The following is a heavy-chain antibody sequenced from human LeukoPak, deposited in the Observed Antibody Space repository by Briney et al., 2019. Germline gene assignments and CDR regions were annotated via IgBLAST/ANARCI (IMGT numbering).Heavy chain of an antibody. CDR3: ARGGKYCTGGNCYHDS. CDR1: GYTFTAHY. J-gene: IGHJ5*01. V-gene: IGHV1-2*06. D-gene: IGHD2-15*01. Sequence: ASVRVSCKASGYTFTAHYIHWVRQTPGQGLELMGLINPNDGYTNYAQKFQGRVTMTRDTSISAAYMELSRLRSDDTAVYYCARGGKYCTGGNCYHDSWGQGTLVTVSS. CDR2: INPNDGYT.